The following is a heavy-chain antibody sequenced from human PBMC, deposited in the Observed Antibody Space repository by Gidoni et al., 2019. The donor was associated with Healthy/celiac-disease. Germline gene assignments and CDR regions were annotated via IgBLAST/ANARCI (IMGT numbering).Heavy chain of an antibody. CDR2: INHSGST. Sequence: QVQLQQWGAGLLKPSETLSLTCAVYGGSFSGYYWSWIRQPPGKGLEWIGEINHSGSTNYNPSLKSRVTISVDTSKNQFSLKLSSVTAADTAVYYCARGGDYDSSGRNDYWGQGTLVTVSS. V-gene: IGHV4-34*01. J-gene: IGHJ4*02. D-gene: IGHD3-22*01. CDR3: ARGGDYDSSGRNDY. CDR1: GGSFSGYY.